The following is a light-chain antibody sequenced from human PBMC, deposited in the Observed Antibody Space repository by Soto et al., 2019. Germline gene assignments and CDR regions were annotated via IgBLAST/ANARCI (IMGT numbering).Light chain of an antibody. Sequence: DIQMTQSPSTLSGSVGDRVTITCRASQTISSWLAWYQQKPGKAPKLLVYKASTLKSGVPSRSSGSGSGTEFTLTISSLQPDDFATYYCQHYNSYSEAFGQGTKVELK. CDR2: KAS. CDR1: QTISSW. J-gene: IGKJ1*01. CDR3: QHYNSYSEA. V-gene: IGKV1-5*03.